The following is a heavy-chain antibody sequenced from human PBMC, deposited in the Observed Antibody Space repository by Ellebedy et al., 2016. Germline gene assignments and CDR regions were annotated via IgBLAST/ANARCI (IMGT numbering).Heavy chain of an antibody. CDR3: ARTDDYGDAGDY. CDR1: GFTFSSYA. D-gene: IGHD4-17*01. V-gene: IGHV3-30*04. CDR2: ISYDGSNK. Sequence: GGSLRLSCAASGFTFSSYAMHWVRQAPGKGLEWVAVISYDGSNKYYADSVKGRFTISRDNSKNTLYLQMNSLRSEDTAVYYCARTDDYGDAGDYWGQGTLVTVSS. J-gene: IGHJ4*02.